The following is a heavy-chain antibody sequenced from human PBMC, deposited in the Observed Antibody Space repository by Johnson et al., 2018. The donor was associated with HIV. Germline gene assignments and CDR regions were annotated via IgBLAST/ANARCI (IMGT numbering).Heavy chain of an antibody. D-gene: IGHD6-19*01. CDR3: ARDSPYSSGWHDAFDI. J-gene: IGHJ3*02. CDR1: GFTVSSNY. Sequence: VQLVESGGGLIQPGGSLRLSCAASGFTVSSNYMSWVRQAPGKGLEWVSIIYSGGSTYYADSVKGRFTISRDNSKNTLYLQMNSLRAEDTAVYCCARDSPYSSGWHDAFDIWGQGTMVTVSS. V-gene: IGHV3-53*01. CDR2: IYSGGST.